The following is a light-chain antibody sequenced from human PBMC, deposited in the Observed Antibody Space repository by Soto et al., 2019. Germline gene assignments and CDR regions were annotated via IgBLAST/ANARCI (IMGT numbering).Light chain of an antibody. V-gene: IGKV3-15*01. J-gene: IGKJ2*01. CDR2: GAS. CDR3: QQYKNWPPEYT. Sequence: EIVMTQSPATLSVSPGERATLSCRASQSVSSNLAWYQQKPGQAPRLLIYGASTRPTGIPARFSGSGSGTEFTLTITSLQSEDFVVYYCQQYKNWPPEYTFGQGTKLEI. CDR1: QSVSSN.